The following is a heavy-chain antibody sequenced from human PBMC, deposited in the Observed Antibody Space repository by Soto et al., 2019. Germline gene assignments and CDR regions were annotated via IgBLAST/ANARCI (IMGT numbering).Heavy chain of an antibody. CDR3: ARAVGYCSGGSCLPFDY. Sequence: GGSLRLSCAAPGFTFSSYSMNWVRQAPGKGLEWVSSISSSSYIYYADSVKGRFTISRDNAKNSLYLQMNGLRAEDTAVYYCARAVGYCSGGSCLPFDYWGQGSLVTVSS. V-gene: IGHV3-21*01. CDR2: ISSSSYI. D-gene: IGHD2-15*01. J-gene: IGHJ4*02. CDR1: GFTFSSYS.